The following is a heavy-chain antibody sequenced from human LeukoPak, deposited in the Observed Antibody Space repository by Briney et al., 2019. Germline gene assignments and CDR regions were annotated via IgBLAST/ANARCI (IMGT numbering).Heavy chain of an antibody. D-gene: IGHD3-22*01. Sequence: PGRSLRLSCAASGFTFSSYAMHWVRQAPGKGLEWVAVISYDGSNKYYADSVKGRFTISRDNSKNTLYLQMNSLRAEDTAVYYCARDYYDSSGYPLDYWGQGTLVTVSS. V-gene: IGHV3-30-3*01. CDR2: ISYDGSNK. CDR3: ARDYYDSSGYPLDY. CDR1: GFTFSSYA. J-gene: IGHJ4*02.